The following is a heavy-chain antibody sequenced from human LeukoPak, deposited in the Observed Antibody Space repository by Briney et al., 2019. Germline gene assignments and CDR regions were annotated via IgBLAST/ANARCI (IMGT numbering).Heavy chain of an antibody. J-gene: IGHJ6*02. D-gene: IGHD6-19*01. V-gene: IGHV1-24*01. CDR3: AREEQWLTDYGMDV. CDR1: GYTLTELS. Sequence: GASVKVSCKVSGYTLTELSMHWVRQAPGKGLEWMGGFDPEDGETIYAQKFQGRVTITADESTSTAYMELSSLRSEDTAVYYCAREEQWLTDYGMDVWGQGTTVTVSS. CDR2: FDPEDGET.